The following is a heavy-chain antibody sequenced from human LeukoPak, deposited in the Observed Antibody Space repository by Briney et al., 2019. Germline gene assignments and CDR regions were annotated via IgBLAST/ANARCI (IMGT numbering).Heavy chain of an antibody. CDR1: GFTVSANY. CDR3: ARAQTYGTSDALDI. Sequence: GGSLRLSCAASGFTVSANYMSWVRQAPGKGLEWVSMIYRDGHTYYAESVKGRFTVSRDNSKDTLYLQMNSLGAADTALYYCARAQTYGTSDALDIWGQGTMVTVSS. J-gene: IGHJ3*02. D-gene: IGHD3-10*01. CDR2: IYRDGHT. V-gene: IGHV3-53*01.